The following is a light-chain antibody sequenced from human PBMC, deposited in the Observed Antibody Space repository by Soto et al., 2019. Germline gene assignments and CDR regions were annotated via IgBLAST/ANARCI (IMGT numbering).Light chain of an antibody. CDR2: DVS. Sequence: QSALTQPASVSGSPGQSITISCTGTSNDVGGYNYVSWYQQHPGKAPKLMIYDVSNRPSGVSNRFSGSKSGNTASLTISGLQAEDESDYYCSSYTSSSLYVFGTGTKPPS. V-gene: IGLV2-14*03. J-gene: IGLJ1*01. CDR1: SNDVGGYNY. CDR3: SSYTSSSLYV.